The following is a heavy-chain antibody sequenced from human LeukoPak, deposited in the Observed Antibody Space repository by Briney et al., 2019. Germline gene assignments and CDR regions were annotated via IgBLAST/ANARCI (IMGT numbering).Heavy chain of an antibody. CDR2: IYHSGGT. V-gene: IGHV4-34*01. Sequence: SETLSLTCAVYGGSFSGHYWSRIRQPPGKGLEWIGEIYHSGGTNYNPSLKSRVTISIDKSNNQFSLKLTSVTAADTAVYYCARYYYYYMDVWGEGTTVIVSS. CDR1: GGSFSGHY. J-gene: IGHJ6*03. CDR3: ARYYYYYMDV.